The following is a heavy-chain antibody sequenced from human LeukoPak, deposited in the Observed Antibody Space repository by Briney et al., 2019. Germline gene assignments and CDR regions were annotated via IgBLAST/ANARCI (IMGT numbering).Heavy chain of an antibody. D-gene: IGHD3-16*02. CDR3: ARGGNDYVWGSYRSDY. Sequence: GASVKVSCKASGGTFSNYAISWVRQAPGQGLEWMGRIIPILGIANYAQKFQGRVTITADKSTSTAYMELSSLRSEDTAVYYCARGGNDYVWGSYRSDYWGQGTLVTVSS. V-gene: IGHV1-69*04. J-gene: IGHJ4*02. CDR2: IIPILGIA. CDR1: GGTFSNYA.